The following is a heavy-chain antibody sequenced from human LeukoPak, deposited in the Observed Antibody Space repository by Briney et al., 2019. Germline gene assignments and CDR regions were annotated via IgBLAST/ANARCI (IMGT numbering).Heavy chain of an antibody. CDR1: GGSFSGYY. CDR3: ARISSIVRGVITKFYY. Sequence: SETLSLTCAVYGGSFSGYYWSWIRQPPGKGLVWIGEINHSGSTNYNASLKSRVTTSVDTSKNQFSLKLSSVTAADTAVYYCARISSIVRGVITKFYYWGQGTLVTVSS. CDR2: INHSGST. J-gene: IGHJ4*02. V-gene: IGHV4-34*01. D-gene: IGHD3-10*01.